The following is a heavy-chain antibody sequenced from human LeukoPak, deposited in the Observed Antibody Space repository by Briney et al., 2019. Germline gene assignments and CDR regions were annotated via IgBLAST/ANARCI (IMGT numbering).Heavy chain of an antibody. V-gene: IGHV3-30*03. CDR2: ISYDGSNK. D-gene: IGHD1-7*01. Sequence: GGSLRLSCAASGFTFSSYSMNWVRQAPGKGLEWVAVISYDGSNKYYADSVKGRFTISRDNSKNTLYLQMNSLRAEDTAVYYCARGYNWNYGVGISDYWGQGTLVTVSS. CDR1: GFTFSSYS. CDR3: ARGYNWNYGVGISDY. J-gene: IGHJ4*02.